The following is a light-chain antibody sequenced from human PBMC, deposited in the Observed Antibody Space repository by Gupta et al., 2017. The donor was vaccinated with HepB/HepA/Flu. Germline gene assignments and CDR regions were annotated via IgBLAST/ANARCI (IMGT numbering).Light chain of an antibody. CDR3: QQYGSYYT. CDR1: QSITTW. V-gene: IGKV1-5*03. CDR2: KAS. J-gene: IGKJ2*01. Sequence: DIQMTQSPPSLSASVGDRVTITCRASQSITTWLAWYQQSPGEPPELLIHKASTLESGVPSRFSGSGSGTEFNLTISSVQPDDFATYYCQQYGSYYTFGQGTRLEIK.